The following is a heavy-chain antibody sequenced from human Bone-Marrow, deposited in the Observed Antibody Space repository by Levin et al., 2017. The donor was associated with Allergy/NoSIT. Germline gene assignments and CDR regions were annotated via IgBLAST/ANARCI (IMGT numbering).Heavy chain of an antibody. Sequence: KSSETLSLTCTISGASISTATYYWGWIRQPPGKGLEWIGTIYYTGSTSYNPSLNSRVTFSVDTSKTQFSLNLSSVTAADTAVYYCVASGQQRAYYYYSGMDVWGQGTTVTVSS. V-gene: IGHV4-39*01. CDR3: VASGQQRAYYYYSGMDV. CDR1: GASISTATYY. CDR2: IYYTGST. D-gene: IGHD6-13*01. J-gene: IGHJ6*02.